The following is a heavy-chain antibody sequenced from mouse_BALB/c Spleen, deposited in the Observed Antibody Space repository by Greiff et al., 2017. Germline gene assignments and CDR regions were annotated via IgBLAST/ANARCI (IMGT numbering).Heavy chain of an antibody. CDR1: GFSLSRYS. J-gene: IGHJ4*01. V-gene: IGHV2-6-4*01. Sequence: VKLMESGPGLVAPSQSLSITCTVSGFSLSRYSVNWVRQPPGKGLEWLGMIWGDGSTDYNSALKSRLSISKDNSKSQVFLKMNSLQTDDTARYYCARESLYDYDAMDYWGQGTSVTVSS. D-gene: IGHD1-3*01. CDR3: ARESLYDYDAMDY. CDR2: IWGDGST.